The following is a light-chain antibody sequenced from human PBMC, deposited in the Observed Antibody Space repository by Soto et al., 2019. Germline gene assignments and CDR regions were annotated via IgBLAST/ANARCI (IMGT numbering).Light chain of an antibody. CDR2: GNI. V-gene: IGLV1-40*01. J-gene: IGLJ3*02. CDR3: QSYDSSLSAWV. CDR1: SSNIGAGYD. Sequence: QLVLTQPPSVSGAPGQRVTMSCTGSSSNIGAGYDVHWFQQLPGTAPKLLIYGNINRLSGVPDRFSGSKSGTSASLAITGLQAEDEADYYCQSYDSSLSAWVFGGGTKLTVL.